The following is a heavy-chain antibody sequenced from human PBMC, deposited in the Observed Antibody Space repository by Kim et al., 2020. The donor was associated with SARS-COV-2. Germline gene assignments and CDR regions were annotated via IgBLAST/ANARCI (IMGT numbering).Heavy chain of an antibody. CDR1: GLTFSSYA. CDR2: ISYDGSNK. Sequence: GGSLRLSCAASGLTFSSYAMHWVRQAPGKGLEWVAIISYDGSNKYYADSVKGRFTISRDNSKNTLYLQMNSLRAEDTAVYYCAREAGSGMDVWGQGTTVTVSS. CDR3: AREAGSGMDV. D-gene: IGHD3-10*01. J-gene: IGHJ6*02. V-gene: IGHV3-30-3*01.